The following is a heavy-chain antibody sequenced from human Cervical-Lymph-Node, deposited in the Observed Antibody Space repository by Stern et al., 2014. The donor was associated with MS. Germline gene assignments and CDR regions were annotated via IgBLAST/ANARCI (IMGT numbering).Heavy chain of an antibody. CDR2: IYYSGTT. Sequence: MQLVESGPGLLRPSETLSLTCRVSGDTITSHFWSWIRQPPGKGLEWIGYIYYSGTTNYNASLKGRVAISIDTSKTQFSLRLSSVTAADTAVYYCARATDLWGQGTLVTVSS. CDR3: ARATDL. V-gene: IGHV4-59*11. J-gene: IGHJ5*02. CDR1: GDTITSHF.